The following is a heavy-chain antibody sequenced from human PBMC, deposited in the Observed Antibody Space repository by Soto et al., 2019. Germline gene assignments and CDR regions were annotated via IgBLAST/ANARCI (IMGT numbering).Heavy chain of an antibody. CDR1: GGTFSSYA. CDR3: ARGGELRGVSWFDP. Sequence: SVKVSCKASGGTFSSYAISWVRQAPGQGLEWMGGIIPIFGTANYAQKFQGRVTITADESTSTAYMELSSLRSEDTAVYYCARGGELRGVSWFDPWGQGTLVTVSS. J-gene: IGHJ5*02. V-gene: IGHV1-69*13. D-gene: IGHD1-7*01. CDR2: IIPIFGTA.